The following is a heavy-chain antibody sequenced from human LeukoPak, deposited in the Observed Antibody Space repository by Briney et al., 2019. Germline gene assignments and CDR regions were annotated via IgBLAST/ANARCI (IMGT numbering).Heavy chain of an antibody. CDR1: GGSISSSN. J-gene: IGHJ4*02. CDR3: AKDGPRWLQSLYYFDY. Sequence: PSETLSLTCAVSGGSISSSNWWSWVRQPPGKGLEWVSAISGSGGSTYYADSVKGRFTISRDNSKNTLYLQMNSLRAEDTAVYYCAKDGPRWLQSLYYFDYWGQGTLVTVSS. CDR2: ISGSGGST. V-gene: IGHV3-23*01. D-gene: IGHD5-24*01.